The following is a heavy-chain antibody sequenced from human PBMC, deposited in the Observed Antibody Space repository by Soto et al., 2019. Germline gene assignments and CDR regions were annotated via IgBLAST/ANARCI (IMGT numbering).Heavy chain of an antibody. D-gene: IGHD1-26*01. J-gene: IGHJ4*02. CDR1: GFTFSSYA. Sequence: PGGSLRLSCAASGFTFSSYAMSWVRQAPGKGLEWVSTISGSGGSTYYADSVKGRFTISRDISKNTLYLQMNSLRAEDTAVYYCVKGSDHTDSLIVGANSGAYWGQGTLVTVYS. V-gene: IGHV3-23*01. CDR3: VKGSDHTDSLIVGANSGAY. CDR2: ISGSGGST.